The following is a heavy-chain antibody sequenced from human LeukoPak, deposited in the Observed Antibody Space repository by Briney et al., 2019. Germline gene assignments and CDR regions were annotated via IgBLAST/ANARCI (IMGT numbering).Heavy chain of an antibody. CDR1: GYTFTSYG. J-gene: IGHJ4*02. D-gene: IGHD3-10*01. V-gene: IGHV1-69*04. Sequence: GASVKVSCKASGYTFTSYGISWVRQAPGQGLEWMGRIIPILGIANYAQKFQGRVTITADKSTSTAYMELSSLRSEDTAVYYCARVPLRITMVRGVTAPFQHSYFDYWGQGTLVTVSS. CDR3: ARVPLRITMVRGVTAPFQHSYFDY. CDR2: IIPILGIA.